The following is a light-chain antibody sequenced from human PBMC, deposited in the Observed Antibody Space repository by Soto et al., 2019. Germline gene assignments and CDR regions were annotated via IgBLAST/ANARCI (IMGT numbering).Light chain of an antibody. J-gene: IGKJ2*01. Sequence: DAVLTQSPLSLPVTLGQPASNSCRSSQSLVHSDGNTYLTWFQQRPGQSPRRLIYKVSNRDSGVPDRFSGSGAGTDFTLKISSVEAEDVGVYYGMQGIHWYTFGQGTKLEIK. CDR1: QSLVHSDGNTY. CDR3: MQGIHWYT. V-gene: IGKV2-30*02. CDR2: KVS.